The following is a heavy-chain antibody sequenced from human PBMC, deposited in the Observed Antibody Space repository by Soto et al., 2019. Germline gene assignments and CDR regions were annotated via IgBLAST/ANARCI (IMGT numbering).Heavy chain of an antibody. CDR2: MHDSGNT. CDR1: GGSISGYY. CDR3: ARSIMVRGPINPEYYYYYMDV. D-gene: IGHD3-10*01. J-gene: IGHJ6*03. V-gene: IGHV4-59*01. Sequence: PSETLSLTCSVSGGSISGYYWNWVRQPPGKGLEFIAYMHDSGNTNYNPSLKSRVTISVDTSKNQFSLKLSSVTAADTAVYYCARSIMVRGPINPEYYYYYMDVWGKGTKVTVSS.